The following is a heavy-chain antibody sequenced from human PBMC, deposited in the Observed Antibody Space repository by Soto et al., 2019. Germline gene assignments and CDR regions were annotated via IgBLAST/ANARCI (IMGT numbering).Heavy chain of an antibody. CDR2: ISAYNGNT. CDR3: ARSYYDFWSGYYREGYYFDY. V-gene: IGHV1-18*01. J-gene: IGHJ4*02. D-gene: IGHD3-3*01. Sequence: QVQLVQSGAEVKEPGASVKVSCKASGYTFTGYGISWVRQAPGQGLEWMGWISAYNGNTNYAQKLQGRVTMTTDTSTSTAYMELRSLRSDDTAVYYCARSYYDFWSGYYREGYYFDYWGQGTLVTVSS. CDR1: GYTFTGYG.